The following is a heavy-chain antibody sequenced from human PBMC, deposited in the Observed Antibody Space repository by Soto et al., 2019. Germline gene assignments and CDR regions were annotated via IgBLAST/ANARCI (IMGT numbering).Heavy chain of an antibody. Sequence: GGSLRLSCAASGFTFSNYWIHWVRQAPGKGLVWVSRIKSDGSITNYADSVKGRFTISRDNAKNTVYVEMNSLRAEDTAVYYCARGGRGGYYKDAWGKGITVTVSS. CDR3: ARGGRGGYYKDA. CDR1: GFTFSNYW. J-gene: IGHJ6*03. V-gene: IGHV3-74*01. D-gene: IGHD3-10*01. CDR2: IKSDGSIT.